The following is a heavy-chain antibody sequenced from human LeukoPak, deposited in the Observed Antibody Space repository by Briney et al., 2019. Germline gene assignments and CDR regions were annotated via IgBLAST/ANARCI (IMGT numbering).Heavy chain of an antibody. J-gene: IGHJ3*02. CDR2: ISADNGNT. CDR3: ARVGNYYDSSGYYYVQNAFDI. Sequence: ATVKVSCKASGYTFTSYGISWVRQAPGQGLEWMGWISADNGNTNYAQKLQGRVTMTTDTSTSTAYMELRSLRSDDTAVYGCARVGNYYDSSGYYYVQNAFDIWGQGTMVTVSS. V-gene: IGHV1-18*01. D-gene: IGHD3-22*01. CDR1: GYTFTSYG.